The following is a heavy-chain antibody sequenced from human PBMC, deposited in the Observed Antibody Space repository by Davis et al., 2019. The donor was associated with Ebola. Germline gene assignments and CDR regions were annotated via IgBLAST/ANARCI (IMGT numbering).Heavy chain of an antibody. V-gene: IGHV3-23*01. CDR1: GFVFRNYV. D-gene: IGHD3-22*01. J-gene: IGHJ4*02. Sequence: GESLKISCAASGFVFRNYVMSWVRQAPGKGLEWVSTLGTSADTYYADSVKGRFTISRDNSKNTLYLQMNGLRVEDTAIYYCAKGELVITRGYFDYWGQGILVTVSA. CDR3: AKGELVITRGYFDY. CDR2: LGTSADT.